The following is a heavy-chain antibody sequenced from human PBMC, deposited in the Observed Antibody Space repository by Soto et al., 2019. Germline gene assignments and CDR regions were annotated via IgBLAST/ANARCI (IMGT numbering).Heavy chain of an antibody. V-gene: IGHV1-46*04. D-gene: IGHD1-26*01. J-gene: IGHJ6*02. Sequence: QVQLVQSGAEAKKPGASVRVSCKASGYTFTSYYIHWVRQAPGQGLEWVSIINPVGGSTNYAQKLQGRVTVTRDTSTSTVHMELSSLRSEDTAVYYCARGWGRVVYAMDVWGQGTTVTVSS. CDR2: INPVGGST. CDR1: GYTFTSYY. CDR3: ARGWGRVVYAMDV.